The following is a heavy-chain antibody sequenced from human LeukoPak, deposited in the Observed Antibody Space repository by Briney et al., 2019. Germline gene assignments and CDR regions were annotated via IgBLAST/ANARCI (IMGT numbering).Heavy chain of an antibody. Sequence: PGRSLRLSCAASGFTFSSYAMHWVRQAPGKGLEWVAVISYDGSNKYYAGSVKGRFTISRDNSKNTLYLQMNSLGAEDTAVYYCARAEQLWLLFDFWGQGTLVTVSS. CDR1: GFTFSSYA. CDR3: ARAEQLWLLFDF. J-gene: IGHJ4*02. D-gene: IGHD5-18*01. CDR2: ISYDGSNK. V-gene: IGHV3-30-3*01.